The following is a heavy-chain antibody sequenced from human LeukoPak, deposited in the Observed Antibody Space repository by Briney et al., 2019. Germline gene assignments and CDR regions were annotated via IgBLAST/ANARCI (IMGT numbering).Heavy chain of an antibody. J-gene: IGHJ4*02. V-gene: IGHV3-30-3*01. Sequence: PGRSLRLSCAASGFTFSSYAVHWVRQAPGXGLEWVAVIPYDGSNKYYADSVKGRFTITRENSKNTLYLQMNSLRAEDTAVYYCARDLQMTTVSYFDYWGQGTLVTVSS. CDR2: IPYDGSNK. CDR1: GFTFSSYA. CDR3: ARDLQMTTVSYFDY. D-gene: IGHD4-17*01.